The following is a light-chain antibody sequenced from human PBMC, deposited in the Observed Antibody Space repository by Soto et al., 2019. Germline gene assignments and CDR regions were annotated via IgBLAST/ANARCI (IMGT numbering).Light chain of an antibody. J-gene: IGLJ3*02. CDR1: SSDVGGYNF. V-gene: IGLV2-14*01. CDR2: AVN. CDR3: SSYTVSTTLVL. Sequence: QSVLTQPASVSGSPGQSITISCTGTSSDVGGYNFVSWYQQHPGKAPKLMIYAVNIRPSGVSDRFSGSKSGNTASLTISGLQAEDEADYYCSSYTVSTTLVLFGGGTKVTVL.